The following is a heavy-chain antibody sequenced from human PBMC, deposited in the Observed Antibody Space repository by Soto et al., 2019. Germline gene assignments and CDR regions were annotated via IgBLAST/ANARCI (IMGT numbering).Heavy chain of an antibody. CDR3: ARDVAVVTATDPYYYYGMDV. J-gene: IGHJ6*02. CDR2: IYYSGST. Sequence: QVQLQESGPGLVKPSQTLSLTCTVSGGSISSGGYYWSWIRQHPGKGLEWIGYIYYSGSTYYNPSLKSRVTISVDTSKNQFSLKLSSVTAADTAVYYCARDVAVVTATDPYYYYGMDVWGQGTTVTVSS. V-gene: IGHV4-31*03. D-gene: IGHD2-21*02. CDR1: GGSISSGGYY.